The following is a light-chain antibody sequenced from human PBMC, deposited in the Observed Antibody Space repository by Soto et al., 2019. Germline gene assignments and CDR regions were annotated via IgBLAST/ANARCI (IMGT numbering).Light chain of an antibody. CDR1: QSLFYSSNKKNY. CDR3: QQSYSHART. CDR2: WAS. Sequence: DIVMTQSPDSLAVSLGERATINCKSSQSLFYSSNKKNYLAWFQQKPGQPPKVLIYWASARDSGVPDRFSGSGSVTDFPLTISSLQAEDVAVYCCQQSYSHARTFCQGTKVEIK. J-gene: IGKJ1*01. V-gene: IGKV4-1*01.